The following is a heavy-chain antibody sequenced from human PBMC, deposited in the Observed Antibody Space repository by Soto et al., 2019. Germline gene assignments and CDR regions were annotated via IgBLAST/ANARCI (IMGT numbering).Heavy chain of an antibody. Sequence: QVQLVQSGAEVKKPGSSVKVSCKASGGGFNSYAFSWVRQAPGQGLEWMGAIIPSFGTANYAQKFQGRVTITTDETTTTVYMDLRSLSPDDTAMYFCARAGDCSGGSCYSFILDYWGQGTQVTVSS. CDR3: ARAGDCSGGSCYSFILDY. CDR2: IIPSFGTA. D-gene: IGHD2-15*01. J-gene: IGHJ4*02. CDR1: GGGFNSYA. V-gene: IGHV1-69*01.